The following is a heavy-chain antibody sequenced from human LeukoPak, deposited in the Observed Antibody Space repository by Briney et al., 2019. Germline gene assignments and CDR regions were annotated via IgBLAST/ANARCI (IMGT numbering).Heavy chain of an antibody. Sequence: ASVKVSCTASGYTFNNYAMNWVRQAPGQGLEWMGWINFNTGNPAYAQGFTGRFVFSFDTSVATAYLQISSLKAEDTAVYYCARGPVLRFLEWPLGDFWGQGTMVTVSS. D-gene: IGHD3-3*01. CDR3: ARGPVLRFLEWPLGDF. V-gene: IGHV7-4-1*02. CDR1: GYTFNNYA. CDR2: INFNTGNP. J-gene: IGHJ3*01.